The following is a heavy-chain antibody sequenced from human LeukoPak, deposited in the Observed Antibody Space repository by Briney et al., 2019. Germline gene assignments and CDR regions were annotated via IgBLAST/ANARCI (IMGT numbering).Heavy chain of an antibody. V-gene: IGHV1-69*13. Sequence: ASVKVSCKASGCTFISYAISWVRQAPGQGLEWMGGIIPIFGTANYAQKFQGRVTITADESTSTAYMELSSLRSEDTAVYYCARGSSSWYSDYRGQGTLVTVSS. J-gene: IGHJ4*02. CDR3: ARGSSSWYSDY. CDR2: IIPIFGTA. CDR1: GCTFISYA. D-gene: IGHD6-13*01.